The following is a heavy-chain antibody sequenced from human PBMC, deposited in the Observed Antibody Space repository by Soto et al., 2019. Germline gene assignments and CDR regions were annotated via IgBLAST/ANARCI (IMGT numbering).Heavy chain of an antibody. CDR1: GGSFGNSA. J-gene: IGHJ4*02. Sequence: QVLLVQSGAEVKKPGSSVKISCKASGGSFGNSAINWVRQTPGQGLEWLGGFIPVYRTLNYAQKFQGRVTFTADESTGTDYMTLNSLASNDTAVYYCATGVIWIGYFTVDSWGQGTRVTVSS. D-gene: IGHD3-3*01. CDR2: FIPVYRTL. CDR3: ATGVIWIGYFTVDS. V-gene: IGHV1-69*01.